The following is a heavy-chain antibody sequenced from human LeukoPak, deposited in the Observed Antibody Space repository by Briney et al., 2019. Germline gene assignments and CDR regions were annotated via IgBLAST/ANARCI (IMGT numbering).Heavy chain of an antibody. CDR1: GFTFSSYW. D-gene: IGHD6-13*01. CDR3: ARDRAAAGTSYLFDH. V-gene: IGHV3-74*01. Sequence: PGGSLRLSCAASGFTFSSYWMQWVRQVPGKGLVWVSRIKSDGSSTSYADSVKGRFTISRDNSKNTLFLQMNSLRAEDTALYYCARDRAAAGTSYLFDHWGQGTLVTVSS. J-gene: IGHJ4*02. CDR2: IKSDGSST.